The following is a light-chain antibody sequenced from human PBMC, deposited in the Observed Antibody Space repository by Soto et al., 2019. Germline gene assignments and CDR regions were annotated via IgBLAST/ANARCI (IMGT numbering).Light chain of an antibody. V-gene: IGKV3-20*01. Sequence: EIVMPQSTATLSVSPGERATLSCRASQSVSSNLAWYQQKPGQAPRLLIYGALNRATGIPDRFSGSGSGTDFTLTISRLEPEDFAVYDCQQYGSSGTFGQGTKVDIK. CDR3: QQYGSSGT. CDR1: QSVSSN. CDR2: GAL. J-gene: IGKJ1*01.